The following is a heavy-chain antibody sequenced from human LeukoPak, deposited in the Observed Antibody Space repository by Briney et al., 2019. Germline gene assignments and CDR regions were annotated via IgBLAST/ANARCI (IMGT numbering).Heavy chain of an antibody. Sequence: GGSLRLSCAASGLTFSNAWMSWVRQAPGKGLEWVGRIKRKSDGGTTDYAAPVKGGFTISRDDSKNTLYLQMNSLKSEDTAVYYCTTELDIRPNHYWGQGTLVTVSS. CDR1: GLTFSNAW. CDR3: TTELDIRPNHY. V-gene: IGHV3-15*01. D-gene: IGHD3-22*01. J-gene: IGHJ4*02. CDR2: IKRKSDGGTT.